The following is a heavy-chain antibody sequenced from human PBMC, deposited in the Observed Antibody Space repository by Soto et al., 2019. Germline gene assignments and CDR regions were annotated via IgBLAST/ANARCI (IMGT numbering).Heavy chain of an antibody. J-gene: IGHJ3*02. V-gene: IGHV4-31*03. CDR1: GGSISSGGYY. Sequence: QVQLQESGPGLVKPSQTLSLTCTVSGGSISSGGYYWSWIRQHPGKGLEWIGYTYYSGSTYYNPSLKSRVTISVDTSKNQFSLKLSSVTAADTAVYYCARSGLFEDDRTKKRGAFDIWGQGTMVTVSS. CDR3: ARSGLFEDDRTKKRGAFDI. CDR2: TYYSGST. D-gene: IGHD1-1*01.